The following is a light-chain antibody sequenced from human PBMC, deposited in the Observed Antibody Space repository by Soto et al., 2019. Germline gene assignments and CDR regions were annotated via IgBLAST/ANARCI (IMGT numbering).Light chain of an antibody. CDR1: QSVSSN. CDR3: RQYNYWPS. V-gene: IGKV3-15*01. J-gene: IGKJ4*01. Sequence: EIVMTQSPATLSVPPGERATLSCRASQSVSSNLAWYQQKPGQAPRLLIYGASTRATGIPAMFSCSGSGTDFTLNISSLQSEDFGVYYCRQYNYWPSFGGGTKVEI. CDR2: GAS.